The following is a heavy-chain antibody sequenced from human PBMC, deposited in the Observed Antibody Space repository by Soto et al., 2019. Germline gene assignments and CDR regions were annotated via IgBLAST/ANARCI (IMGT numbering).Heavy chain of an antibody. Sequence: PSETLSLTCTVSGGSISSYYWSWIRQPPGKGLEWIGYIYYSGSTNYNPSLKSRVTISVDTSKNQFSLKLSSVTAADTAVYYCASSNLVRGVMNFDYCGQGPLVTVYS. CDR1: GGSISSYY. CDR2: IYYSGST. J-gene: IGHJ4*02. CDR3: ASSNLVRGVMNFDY. D-gene: IGHD3-10*01. V-gene: IGHV4-59*01.